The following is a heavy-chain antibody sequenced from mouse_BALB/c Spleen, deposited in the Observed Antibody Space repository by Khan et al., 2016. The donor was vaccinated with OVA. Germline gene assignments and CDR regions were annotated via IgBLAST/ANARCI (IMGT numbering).Heavy chain of an antibody. Sequence: EVKLEESGPGLVKPSQSLSLTCSVTGCSITSGYYWNWLRQFPGNKLEWMGYISYDGSNNYNPSLKNRIPITRDTSKNQFFLKLNSVTTEDTATYYCARDYYGNYYFDYWGQGTTLTVSS. V-gene: IGHV3-6*02. D-gene: IGHD2-1*01. CDR2: ISYDGSN. CDR1: GCSITSGYY. J-gene: IGHJ2*01. CDR3: ARDYYGNYYFDY.